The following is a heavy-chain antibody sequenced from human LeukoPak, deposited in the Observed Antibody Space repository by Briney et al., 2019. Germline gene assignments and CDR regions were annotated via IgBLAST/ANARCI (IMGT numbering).Heavy chain of an antibody. CDR1: GYSISSGYY. D-gene: IGHD3-3*01. CDR3: ARGASYDFWSGPYYFDY. V-gene: IGHV4-38-2*02. CDR2: IYHSGST. Sequence: SETLSLTCTVSGYSISSGYYWGWIRQPPGKGLGWIGSIYHSGSTYYNPSLKSRVTISVDTSKNQFSLKLSSVTAADTAVYYCARGASYDFWSGPYYFDYWGQGTLVTVSS. J-gene: IGHJ4*02.